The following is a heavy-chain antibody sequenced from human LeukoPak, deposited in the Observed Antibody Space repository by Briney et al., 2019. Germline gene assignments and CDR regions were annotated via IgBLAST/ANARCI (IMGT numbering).Heavy chain of an antibody. Sequence: PGGSLRLSCAASGFTFSTYSMNWVRQAPGKGLEWVPSISSGSGYIYYADSVKGRFTISRDNAKNSLYLQMNSLRAEDTAVYYCARDSGSYYAFDYWGQGTLVTVSS. J-gene: IGHJ4*02. D-gene: IGHD1-26*01. CDR2: ISSGSGYI. CDR3: ARDSGSYYAFDY. V-gene: IGHV3-21*01. CDR1: GFTFSTYS.